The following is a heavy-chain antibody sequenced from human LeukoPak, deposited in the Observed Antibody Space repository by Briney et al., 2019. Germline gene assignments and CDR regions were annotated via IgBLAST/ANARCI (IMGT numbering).Heavy chain of an antibody. V-gene: IGHV1-18*01. Sequence: ASVKVSCKASGYSFTSYGISWVRQDPGQGLEWMGWISAYNGKTNYAQKLQGRVTMTTDTSTSTAYMELRSLRSDDTAVYYCARVASSSWPDYFDYWGQGTLSPSPQ. D-gene: IGHD6-13*01. J-gene: IGHJ4*02. CDR2: ISAYNGKT. CDR3: ARVASSSWPDYFDY. CDR1: GYSFTSYG.